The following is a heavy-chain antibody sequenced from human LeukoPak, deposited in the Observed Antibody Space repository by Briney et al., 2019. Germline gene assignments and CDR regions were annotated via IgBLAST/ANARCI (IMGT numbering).Heavy chain of an antibody. CDR2: ISGSGGST. CDR3: ACNGGVVVVPAAPNDY. CDR1: GFTFSSYA. Sequence: GGSLRLSCAASGFTFSSYAMSWVRQAPGKGLEWVSAISGSGGSTYYADSVKGRFTISRDNSKNTLYLQMNSLRAEDTAVYYCACNGGVVVVPAAPNDYWGQRTLVTVSS. J-gene: IGHJ4*02. V-gene: IGHV3-23*01. D-gene: IGHD2-2*01.